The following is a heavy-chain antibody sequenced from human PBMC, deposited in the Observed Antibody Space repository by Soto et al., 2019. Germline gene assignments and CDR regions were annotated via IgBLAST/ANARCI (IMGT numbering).Heavy chain of an antibody. Sequence: EVQLLESGGGLVQPGGSLRLSCAASGFTFSSYAMSWVRQAPGKGLEWVSGISGSGGSTNYADSVKGRFTISRDNSKNTLYLQMNSLRAEDTAVYYCAKGSIATMIVVVTPRGYFDLWGRGTLVTVSS. CDR3: AKGSIATMIVVVTPRGYFDL. D-gene: IGHD3-22*01. V-gene: IGHV3-23*01. J-gene: IGHJ2*01. CDR2: ISGSGGST. CDR1: GFTFSSYA.